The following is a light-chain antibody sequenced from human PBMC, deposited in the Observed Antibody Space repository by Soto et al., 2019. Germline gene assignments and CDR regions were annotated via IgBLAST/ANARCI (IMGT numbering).Light chain of an antibody. CDR1: QSISNW. CDR3: QQYDSYSKE. J-gene: IGKJ1*01. CDR2: RAS. V-gene: IGKV1-5*03. Sequence: DIQMTQSPSTLSASVGDRVTITCRASQSISNWLAWYQQKPGKAPTLLIYRASNLEGGVPSRFSGSGSGTEFTLTISSLQPDDFATYYCQQYDSYSKEFGQGTKVEIQ.